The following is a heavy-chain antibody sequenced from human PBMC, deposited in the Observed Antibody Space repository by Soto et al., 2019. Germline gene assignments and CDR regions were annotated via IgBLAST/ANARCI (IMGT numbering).Heavy chain of an antibody. V-gene: IGHV4-59*02. D-gene: IGHD3-16*01. CDR1: GASVNDYY. CDR3: ARWGHPAVKAFDI. CDR2: IHYTGSR. J-gene: IGHJ3*02. Sequence: SETLSLTCTVSGASVNDYYWNWVRPPLGKGLEWIGFIHYTGSRIFNPSLQSRVTMSVDVSQNQFSLRLTSVTAADTAIYYCARWGHPAVKAFDIWGQGTTVTV.